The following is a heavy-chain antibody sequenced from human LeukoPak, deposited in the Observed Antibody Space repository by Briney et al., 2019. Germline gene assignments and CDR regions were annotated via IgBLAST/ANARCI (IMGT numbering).Heavy chain of an antibody. CDR3: ARDGGVYYYDSSGPGDY. V-gene: IGHV1-18*01. D-gene: IGHD3-22*01. Sequence: GASVKVSCKASGYTFTSYGSSGGRQAPGQGLEWMGWISAYNGNTNYAQKLQGRGTMTTDTSTSTAYMELRSLRSDDTAVYYCARDGGVYYYDSSGPGDYWGQGTLVTVSS. CDR2: ISAYNGNT. J-gene: IGHJ4*02. CDR1: GYTFTSYG.